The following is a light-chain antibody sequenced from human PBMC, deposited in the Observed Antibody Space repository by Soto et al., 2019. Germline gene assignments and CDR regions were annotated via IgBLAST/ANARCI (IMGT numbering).Light chain of an antibody. CDR1: QSVGTN. V-gene: IGKV3-15*01. J-gene: IGKJ1*01. Sequence: EIEMTQSPATLSLSPGERATLSCRASQSVGTNLAWYQQKPGQAPRLLIFGASTRATGVPARISGSGSRTDFTLTISSLQSEDFAMYYCQQYNNWPETFGQGTEVEIK. CDR3: QQYNNWPET. CDR2: GAS.